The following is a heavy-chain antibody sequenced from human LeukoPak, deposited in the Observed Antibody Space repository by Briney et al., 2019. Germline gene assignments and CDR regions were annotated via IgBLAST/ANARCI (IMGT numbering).Heavy chain of an antibody. D-gene: IGHD2-2*01. CDR3: VGPGDCSSDSCFPY. CDR1: GFIFSDSW. CDR2: IKQDGSEK. J-gene: IGHJ4*02. V-gene: IGHV3-7*01. Sequence: GGSLRLSCAASGFIFSDSWMSWVRQAPGEGLEWVANIKQDGSEKFYVDSVKGRFTISRDNAKNSLYLQMNSLRVEDTAVYYCVGPGDCSSDSCFPYWGQGTLVTVSS.